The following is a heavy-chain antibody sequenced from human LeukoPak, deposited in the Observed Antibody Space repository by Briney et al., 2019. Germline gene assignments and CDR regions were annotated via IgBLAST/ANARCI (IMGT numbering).Heavy chain of an antibody. V-gene: IGHV4-61*09. CDR1: GGSISSGSYY. J-gene: IGHJ4*02. CDR2: VHTSGST. D-gene: IGHD2-15*01. CDR3: ARNRGGYHPFDY. Sequence: SETLSLTCTVSGGSISSGSYYWSWIRQPAGKGLEWIGHVHTSGSTNYNPSLKSRVTISVDTSKNQFSLKLSSVTAADTAVYYCARNRGGYHPFDYWGQGTLVPVSS.